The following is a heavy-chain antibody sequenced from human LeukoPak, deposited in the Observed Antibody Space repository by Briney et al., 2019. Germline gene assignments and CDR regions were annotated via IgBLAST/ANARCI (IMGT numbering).Heavy chain of an antibody. CDR2: IYHSGST. D-gene: IGHD6-19*01. Sequence: PSETLSLTCAVSGGSISSSNWWSWVRQPPGKGLEWIGGIYHSGSTNYNPSLKSRVTISVDKSKNQFSLKLSSVTAADTAVYYCAREVAGSYYFDYWGQGTLVTVSS. CDR1: GGSISSSNW. J-gene: IGHJ4*02. V-gene: IGHV4-4*02. CDR3: AREVAGSYYFDY.